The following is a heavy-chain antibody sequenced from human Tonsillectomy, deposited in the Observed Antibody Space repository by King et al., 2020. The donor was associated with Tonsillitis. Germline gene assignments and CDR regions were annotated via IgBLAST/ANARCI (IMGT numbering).Heavy chain of an antibody. J-gene: IGHJ3*02. V-gene: IGHV3-53*02. Sequence: VQLVETGGGLIQPGGSLRLSCAASGFNVSSNHMSWVRQAPGEGLEWVSIIYSDDNTYYADSGKGRFTISRDKSKNTLHLQMNSLRADDTAVYYCARHRRFVGFDIWGQGTRVTVSS. CDR2: IYSDDNT. D-gene: IGHD1-26*01. CDR1: GFNVSSNH. CDR3: ARHRRFVGFDI.